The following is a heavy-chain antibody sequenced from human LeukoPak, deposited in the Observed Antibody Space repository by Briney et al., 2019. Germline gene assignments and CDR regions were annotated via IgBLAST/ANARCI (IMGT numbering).Heavy chain of an antibody. Sequence: GASVKVSCKASGYTFTGYYMHWVRQAPGQGLEWMGWINPNSGDTNYAQNFLGRVTMTRDTSISTAYMELSRLTSDDTAMYYCASALRGYCSSTSCYLIDYWGQGGLVTVSS. D-gene: IGHD2-2*01. J-gene: IGHJ4*02. CDR2: INPNSGDT. CDR3: ASALRGYCSSTSCYLIDY. CDR1: GYTFTGYY. V-gene: IGHV1-2*02.